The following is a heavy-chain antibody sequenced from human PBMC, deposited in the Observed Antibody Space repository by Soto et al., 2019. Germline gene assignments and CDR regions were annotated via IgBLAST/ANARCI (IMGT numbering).Heavy chain of an antibody. CDR2: TYYRSKWYN. J-gene: IGHJ3*02. D-gene: IGHD6-13*01. Sequence: SQTLSRTCAISGDSVSSNSAAWNWIRQSPSRGLEWLGRTYYRSKWYNDYAVSVKSRITINPDTSKNQFSLQLNSVTPEDTAVYYCAAAAAAADAFDIWGQGTMVTVSS. V-gene: IGHV6-1*01. CDR3: AAAAAAADAFDI. CDR1: GDSVSSNSAA.